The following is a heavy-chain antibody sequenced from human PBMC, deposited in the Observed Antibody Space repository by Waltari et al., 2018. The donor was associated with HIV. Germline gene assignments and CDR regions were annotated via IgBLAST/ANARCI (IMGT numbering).Heavy chain of an antibody. J-gene: IGHJ6*02. CDR2: IKQDGSEK. CDR1: GLPFSTYL. V-gene: IGHV3-7*01. D-gene: IGHD3-3*01. CDR3: ARDLKDYDFWSPVDV. Sequence: EVQLVESGGGLVQSGGSLRLSCAAPGLPFSTYLMPWVRQAPGKGLEWLANIKQDGSEKYYADSVKGRFTVSRDNNKKSLYLQMSSLRAEDTAVYYCARDLKDYDFWSPVDVWGQGTTVTVSS.